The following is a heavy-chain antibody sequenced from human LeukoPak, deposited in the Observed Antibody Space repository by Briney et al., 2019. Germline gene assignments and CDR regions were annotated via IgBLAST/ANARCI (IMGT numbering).Heavy chain of an antibody. CDR3: ARGTSSSWYRWFDY. D-gene: IGHD6-13*01. CDR2: IYYSGST. J-gene: IGHJ4*02. V-gene: IGHV4-39*01. CDR1: GGSISSSSYY. Sequence: SSETLSLTCTVSGGSISSSSYYWRWIRQPPGKGLEWIGSIYYSGSTYYNPSLKSRVTISVDTSKNQFSLKLSSVTAADTAVYYCARGTSSSWYRWFDYWGQGTLVTVSS.